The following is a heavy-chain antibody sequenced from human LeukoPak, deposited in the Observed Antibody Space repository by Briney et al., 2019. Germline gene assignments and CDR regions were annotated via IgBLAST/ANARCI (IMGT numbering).Heavy chain of an antibody. J-gene: IGHJ4*02. D-gene: IGHD1-1*01. Sequence: GGSLRLSCAASGFTFSDYYMSWIRQAPGKGLEWVAVISYDGSNKYYADSVKGRFTISRDNSKNTLYLQMNSLRAEDTAVYYCARAPPTHYKEYYFDYWGQGTLVTVSS. V-gene: IGHV3-30-3*01. CDR3: ARAPPTHYKEYYFDY. CDR1: GFTFSDYY. CDR2: ISYDGSNK.